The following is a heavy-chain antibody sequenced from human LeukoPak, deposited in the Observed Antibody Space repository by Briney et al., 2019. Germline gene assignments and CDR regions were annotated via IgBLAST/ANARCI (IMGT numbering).Heavy chain of an antibody. D-gene: IGHD4-11*01. CDR1: GFTFSTYA. CDR3: VKGMTTVAYYFDY. CDR2: ISSNGGST. V-gene: IGHV3-64D*06. J-gene: IGHJ4*02. Sequence: GGSLRLSCSVSGFTFSTYAMHWVRQAPGKGLEYVATISSNGGSTYYADSVKGRFTISRDNSKNMLYLQMSSLSAEDTAVYYCVKGMTTVAYYFDYWGQGTLVTVYS.